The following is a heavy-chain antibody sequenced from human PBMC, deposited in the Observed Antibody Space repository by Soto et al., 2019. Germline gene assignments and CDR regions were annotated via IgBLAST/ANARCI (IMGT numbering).Heavy chain of an antibody. J-gene: IGHJ6*02. CDR1: GFTFSSYE. V-gene: IGHV3-48*03. D-gene: IGHD6-6*01. CDR3: ARDEARSIAARLPPTWFYGMDV. CDR2: ISSSGSTI. Sequence: EVQLVESGGGLVQPGGSLRLSCAASGFTFSSYEMNWVRQAPGKGLEWVSYISSSGSTIYYADSVKGRFTISRDNAKNSLYLQMNSLRAEDTAVYYCARDEARSIAARLPPTWFYGMDVWGQGTTVTVSS.